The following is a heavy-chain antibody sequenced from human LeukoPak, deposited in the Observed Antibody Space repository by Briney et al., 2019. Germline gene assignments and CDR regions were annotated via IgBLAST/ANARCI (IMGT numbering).Heavy chain of an antibody. CDR1: GFTFCSYA. J-gene: IGHJ4*02. Sequence: GRSLRLSCAASGFTFCSYAMHWVRQAPGKGLEWVAVISYHGSNKYYADSVKGRFTISRDNSKKTVFLQMNSLRAEDTAVYYCARGMYYYDSSGIGGGYYFDYWGQGTLVTVSS. D-gene: IGHD3-22*01. V-gene: IGHV3-30-3*01. CDR2: ISYHGSNK. CDR3: ARGMYYYDSSGIGGGYYFDY.